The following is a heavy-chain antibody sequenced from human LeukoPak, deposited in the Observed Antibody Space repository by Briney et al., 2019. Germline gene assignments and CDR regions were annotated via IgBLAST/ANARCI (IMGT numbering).Heavy chain of an antibody. Sequence: PGGSLRLSCAASGFTFSSYGMHWVRQAPGKGLEWVAVISYDGSNKYYADSVKGRITISRDNSKNTLYLQMNSLRAEDTAVYYCAKPFTADLYYFDYWGQGTLVTVSS. CDR3: AKPFTADLYYFDY. J-gene: IGHJ4*02. V-gene: IGHV3-30*18. CDR2: ISYDGSNK. CDR1: GFTFSSYG.